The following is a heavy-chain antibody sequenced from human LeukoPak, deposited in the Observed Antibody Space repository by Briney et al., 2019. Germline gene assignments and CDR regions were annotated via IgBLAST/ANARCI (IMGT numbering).Heavy chain of an antibody. CDR3: ARGPPGRVYDSSKRGLFDP. CDR1: GYTFSSYY. J-gene: IGHJ5*02. D-gene: IGHD3-22*01. Sequence: ASVKVSCKASGYTFSSYYMHWVRQAPGQGLEWMGIINPSGGSTSYARKFQGRVTVTRDTSTSTVFMELSSLRSEDTAVYYCARGPPGRVYDSSKRGLFDPWGQGTLVTVSS. V-gene: IGHV1-46*01. CDR2: INPSGGST.